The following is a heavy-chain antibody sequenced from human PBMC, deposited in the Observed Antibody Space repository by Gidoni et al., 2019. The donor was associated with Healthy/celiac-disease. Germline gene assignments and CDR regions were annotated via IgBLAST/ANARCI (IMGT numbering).Heavy chain of an antibody. D-gene: IGHD3-10*01. J-gene: IGHJ6*02. CDR1: GFTDTSDY. V-gene: IGHV3-53*01. CDR3: ARDRGGRTGYYYYGMDV. Sequence: EVQLLVSGGGLIQPGGSLRLSCSASGFTDTSDYMSWVRQAPGRGLEWVSVIYSGGSTYYADSVKGRFTISRDNSKNTLYLQMNSLRAEDTAVYYCARDRGGRTGYYYYGMDVWGQGTTVTVSS. CDR2: IYSGGST.